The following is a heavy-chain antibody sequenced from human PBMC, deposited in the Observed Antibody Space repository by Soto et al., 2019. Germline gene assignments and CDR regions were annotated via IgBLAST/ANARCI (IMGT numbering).Heavy chain of an antibody. CDR1: GFIFGRIW. J-gene: IGHJ4*02. V-gene: IGHV3-7*01. D-gene: IGHD7-27*01. CDR3: ATEAEVALGATAFDS. Sequence: GGSLRLSCRVSGFIFGRIWMSWVRQAPGKGPQWVANINENGSEKNYVASVKGRFIISRDNGKKSLYLQMNNLRVEDTAIYYCATEAEVALGATAFDSWGQGTLVTVSS. CDR2: INENGSEK.